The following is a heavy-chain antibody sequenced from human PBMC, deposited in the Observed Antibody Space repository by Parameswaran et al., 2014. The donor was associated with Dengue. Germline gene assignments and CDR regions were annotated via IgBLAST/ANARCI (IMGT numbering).Heavy chain of an antibody. CDR2: INTNTGNP. J-gene: IGHJ4*02. D-gene: IGHD4-17*01. CDR3: ARPHGDRMTTGLDH. V-gene: IGHV7-4-1*02. Sequence: WVRQAPGQGLEWMGWINTNTGNPTYAQDFTGRFVLSSDASVSTAFLQISSLSTDDSAIYYCARPHGDRMTTGLDHWGQGTLVTVSS.